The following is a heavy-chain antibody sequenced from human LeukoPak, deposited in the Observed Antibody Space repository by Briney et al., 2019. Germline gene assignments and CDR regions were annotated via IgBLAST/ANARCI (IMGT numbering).Heavy chain of an antibody. J-gene: IGHJ6*03. CDR2: FIPIFGTA. Sequence: SVKVSCKASGGTFSSYAISWVRQAPGQGLEWMGGFIPIFGTANYAQKFQGRVTITTDESTSTAYMELSGLRSEDTAVYYCAIAPPYYYDSSGYLFDYYYMDVWGKGTTVTVSS. V-gene: IGHV1-69*05. D-gene: IGHD3-22*01. CDR3: AIAPPYYYDSSGYLFDYYYMDV. CDR1: GGTFSSYA.